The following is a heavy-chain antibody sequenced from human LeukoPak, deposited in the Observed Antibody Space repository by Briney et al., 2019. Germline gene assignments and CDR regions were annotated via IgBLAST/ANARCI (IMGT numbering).Heavy chain of an antibody. CDR2: ILYTGDT. D-gene: IGHD2-15*01. V-gene: IGHV4-4*02. J-gene: IGHJ5*02. CDR1: GASVSSGNW. Sequence: PSETLSLTRAVSGASVSSGNWWNWARQSPGKGLEWIAEILYTGDTNYNPSLRSRVTLSIDNSNNEASLKLASVTAADSAVYYCARAQRGCSANSCYLDPWGPGILVTVSS. CDR3: ARAQRGCSANSCYLDP.